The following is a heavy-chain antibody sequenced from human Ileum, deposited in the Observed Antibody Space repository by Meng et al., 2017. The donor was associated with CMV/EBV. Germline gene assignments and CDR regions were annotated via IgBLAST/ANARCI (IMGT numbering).Heavy chain of an antibody. CDR2: IFYSVST. D-gene: IGHD1-1*01. CDR3: ARDHGSLVVPGTYYFDY. V-gene: IGHV4-39*07. Sequence: SETLSLTCTVSGGSISSSSYYWGWIRQPPGKGLEWIGSIFYSVSTYYNPSLKSRVTISVDTSKNQFSLKLSSVTAADTAVYYCARDHGSLVVPGTYYFDYWGQGTLVTVSS. J-gene: IGHJ4*02. CDR1: GGSISSSSYY.